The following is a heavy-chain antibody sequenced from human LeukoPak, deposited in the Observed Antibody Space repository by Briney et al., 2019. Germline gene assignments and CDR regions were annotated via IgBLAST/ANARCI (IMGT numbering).Heavy chain of an antibody. V-gene: IGHV4-38-2*02. CDR3: AREGYSYGSGGFY. Sequence: SETLSLTCAVSGYSISSGYYWGWIRQPPGKGLEWIGSIYHSGSTYYNPSLKSRVTISVDTSKNQFSLKLSSVTAADTAVYCCAREGYSYGSGGFYWGQGTLVTVSS. CDR1: GYSISSGYY. J-gene: IGHJ4*02. CDR2: IYHSGST. D-gene: IGHD5-18*01.